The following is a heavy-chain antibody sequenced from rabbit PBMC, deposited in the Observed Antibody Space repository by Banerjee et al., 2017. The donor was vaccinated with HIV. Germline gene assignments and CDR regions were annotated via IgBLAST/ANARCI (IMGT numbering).Heavy chain of an antibody. CDR3: ARWGSLPGYAYTGDGYAMFGL. Sequence: QEQLVESGGGLVQPGGSLKLSCKASGLDFSKYYMSWVRQAPGKGLEWIGCIYGDSSDRTYYATWAKGRFTISNPSSTTVTLQMTSLTAADAATYFCARWGSLPGYAYTGDGYAMFGLWGPGTLVTVS. J-gene: IGHJ6*01. V-gene: IGHV1S45*01. CDR1: GLDFSKYYM. D-gene: IGHD6-1*01. CDR2: IYGDSSDRT.